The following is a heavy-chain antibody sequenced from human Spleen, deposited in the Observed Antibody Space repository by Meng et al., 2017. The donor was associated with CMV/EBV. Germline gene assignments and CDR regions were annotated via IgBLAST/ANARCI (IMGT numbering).Heavy chain of an antibody. CDR3: ATSGGELPVYYYYYYAMDV. D-gene: IGHD1-26*01. CDR2: INSAGTTT. Sequence: GGPLRLSCAASGFTFSDYWMHWVRQAPGKGLVWVSRINSAGTTTGYADSVKGRFTISRDNAMNTLHLQMNSLRAEDTAVYYCATSGGELPVYYYYYYAMDVWGQGTTVTVSS. V-gene: IGHV3-74*01. J-gene: IGHJ6*02. CDR1: GFTFSDYW.